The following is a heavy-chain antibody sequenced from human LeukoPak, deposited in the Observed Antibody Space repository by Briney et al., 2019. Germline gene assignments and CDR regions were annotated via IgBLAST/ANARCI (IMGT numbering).Heavy chain of an antibody. Sequence: GGSLRLSCAASGFRFSSYAMSWVRQAPGKGLEWVSAISGSGGSTYYADSVKGQFTISRDNSKNTLYLQMNSLRAEDTAVYYCAKDLYLSLDYYGSGSYADYWGQGTLVTVSS. CDR1: GFRFSSYA. CDR2: ISGSGGST. CDR3: AKDLYLSLDYYGSGSYADY. V-gene: IGHV3-23*01. D-gene: IGHD3-10*01. J-gene: IGHJ4*02.